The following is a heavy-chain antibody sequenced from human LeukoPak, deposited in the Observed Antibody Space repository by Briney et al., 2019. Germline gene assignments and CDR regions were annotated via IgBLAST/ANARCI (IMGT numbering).Heavy chain of an antibody. CDR1: GFTFSSYA. CDR2: ISYDGSNK. D-gene: IGHD3-3*01. J-gene: IGHJ3*02. CDR3: AAVLRFLEWLPQPLGAFDI. V-gene: IGHV3-30-3*01. Sequence: GGSLRLSCAASGFTFSSYAMNWVRQAPGKGLERVAVISYDGSNKYYADSVKGRFTISRDNSKNTLYLQMSSLRAEDTAVYYCAAVLRFLEWLPQPLGAFDIWGQGTMVTVSS.